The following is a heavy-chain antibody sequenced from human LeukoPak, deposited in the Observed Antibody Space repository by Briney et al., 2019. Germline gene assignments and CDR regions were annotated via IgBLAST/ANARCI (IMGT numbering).Heavy chain of an antibody. CDR1: GFTFSSYW. J-gene: IGHJ4*02. Sequence: GGSLRLSCAASGFTFSSYWMSWVRQAPGKGLEWVANIKQDGSEKYYVDSVKGRFTISRGNAKNSLYLQMNSLRAEDTAVYYCARVFGVVIKSFDYWGQGTLVTVSS. CDR2: IKQDGSEK. V-gene: IGHV3-7*01. CDR3: ARVFGVVIKSFDY. D-gene: IGHD3-3*01.